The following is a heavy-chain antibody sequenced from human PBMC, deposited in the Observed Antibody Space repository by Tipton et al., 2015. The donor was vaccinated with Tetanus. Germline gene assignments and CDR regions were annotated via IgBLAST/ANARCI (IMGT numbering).Heavy chain of an antibody. CDR1: GGSFSSSNDY. Sequence: TLSLTCTVSGGSFSSSNDYWAWIRQTPGKGLEWIGSIYYGGNTYYNPSLKSRLTMAVDTSKTQVSLKLSSVTAADTAVYYCATGRRTVGFDYWGQGALVTVSS. D-gene: IGHD4-23*01. CDR3: ATGRRTVGFDY. J-gene: IGHJ4*02. V-gene: IGHV4-39*01. CDR2: IYYGGNT.